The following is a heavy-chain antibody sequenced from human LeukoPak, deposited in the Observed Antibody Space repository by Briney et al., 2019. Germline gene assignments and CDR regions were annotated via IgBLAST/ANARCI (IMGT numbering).Heavy chain of an antibody. V-gene: IGHV3-64*01. CDR2: ISSNGGST. J-gene: IGHJ4*02. CDR3: ARARQPQVGATVYFDY. CDR1: GFTFSSYA. Sequence: GGSLRLSCAASGFTFSSYAMHWVRRAPGKGLEYVSAISSNGGSTYYANSVKGRFTISRDNSKNTLYLQMGSLRAEDMAVYYCARARQPQVGATVYFDYWGQGTLVTVSS. D-gene: IGHD1-26*01.